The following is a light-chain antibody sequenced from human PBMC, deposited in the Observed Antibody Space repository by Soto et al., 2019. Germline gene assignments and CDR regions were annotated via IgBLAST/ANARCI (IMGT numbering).Light chain of an antibody. CDR2: EVT. V-gene: IGLV2-14*01. CDR3: QSYYSSLSGLEV. Sequence: QSALTQPASVSGSPGQSITISCTGTSSDVGAYNYVSWYQHHPGKVPKLLIYEVTNRPSGVSDRFSGSKSGNTASLTISGLQAEDEADYYCQSYYSSLSGLEVFGGGTKLTVL. CDR1: SSDVGAYNY. J-gene: IGLJ3*02.